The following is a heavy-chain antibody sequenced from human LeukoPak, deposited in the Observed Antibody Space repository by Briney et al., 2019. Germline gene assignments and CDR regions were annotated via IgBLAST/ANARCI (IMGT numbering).Heavy chain of an antibody. CDR1: GGSISSYY. J-gene: IGHJ4*02. CDR3: ARDQYYYDSSGYYRFDY. V-gene: IGHV4-4*07. D-gene: IGHD3-22*01. Sequence: SETLSLTCTGSGGSISSYYWSWIRQPAGKGLEWIGRMHTSGITNYNPSLKSRVTMSGDTSKNQISLKLRSVTAADTAVYYCARDQYYYDSSGYYRFDYWGQGTLVTVSS. CDR2: MHTSGIT.